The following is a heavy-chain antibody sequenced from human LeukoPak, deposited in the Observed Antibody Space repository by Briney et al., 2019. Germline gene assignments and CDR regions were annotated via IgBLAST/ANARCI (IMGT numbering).Heavy chain of an antibody. CDR2: IWYDGSNK. D-gene: IGHD2-8*01. Sequence: GGSLRLSCAASGFTFSRYGMHWVRQAPGKGLEWVAVIWYDGSNKYYADSVKGRFTISRDNSKNTLYLQMNSLRAEDTAVYYCAKGGVGYYYYYMDVWGKGTTVTVSS. J-gene: IGHJ6*03. CDR3: AKGGVGYYYYYMDV. CDR1: GFTFSRYG. V-gene: IGHV3-33*06.